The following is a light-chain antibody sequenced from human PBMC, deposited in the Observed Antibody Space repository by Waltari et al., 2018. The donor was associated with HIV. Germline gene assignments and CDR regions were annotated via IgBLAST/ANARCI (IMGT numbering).Light chain of an antibody. J-gene: IGLJ2*01. CDR3: ATWDDRLSSVV. Sequence: QSVMTQPPSASETPGQRVTISCSGSRSNIGTNYIYWYQQVPGTAPKLLIYRSNPRPSGVPDRFSGSKSGTSASLAISGLRSEDEADYYCATWDDRLSSVVFGGGTKLTVL. CDR1: RSNIGTNY. V-gene: IGLV1-47*01. CDR2: RSN.